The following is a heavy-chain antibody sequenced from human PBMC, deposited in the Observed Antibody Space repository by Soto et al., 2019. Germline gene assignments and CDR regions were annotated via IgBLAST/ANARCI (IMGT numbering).Heavy chain of an antibody. CDR1: GCTFSSYA. CDR3: ARVLLPAGDHTDY. V-gene: IGHV1-69*13. D-gene: IGHD4-17*01. CDR2: IIPIFGTA. Sequence: SVKVSCKASGCTFSSYAISWVRQAPGQGLEWMGGIIPIFGTANYAQKLQGRVTITADESTSTAYMELRSLRSDDTAVYYCARVLLPAGDHTDYWGQGTLVTVSS. J-gene: IGHJ4*02.